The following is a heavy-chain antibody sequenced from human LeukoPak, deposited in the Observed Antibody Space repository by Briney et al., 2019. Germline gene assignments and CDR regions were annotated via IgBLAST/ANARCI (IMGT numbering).Heavy chain of an antibody. D-gene: IGHD4-11*01. CDR2: ISGSGGST. CDR1: GFTFSSYA. J-gene: IGHJ4*02. V-gene: IGHV3-23*01. Sequence: PGGSLRLSCAASGFTFSSYAMSWVRQAPGKGLEGFSAISGSGGSTYYADSVKGRFTISRDNSKNTLYLQMDSLRAEDTAVYYCARELTYSNYGLYLDWGQGALVIVSS. CDR3: ARELTYSNYGLYLD.